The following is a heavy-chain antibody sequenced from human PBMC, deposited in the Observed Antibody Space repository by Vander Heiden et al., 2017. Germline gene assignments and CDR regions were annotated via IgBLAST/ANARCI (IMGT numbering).Heavy chain of an antibody. V-gene: IGHV1-8*01. Sequence: QVQLVQSGAEVKKPGASVQVCCKASGYTFTDYEINWVRQAAGQGLEWVGWMDPKTGKTGYAQKCQGRVAMTRNTSITTASMELSSLRSEDTAVYYCARYCSSASCYKFDYWGQGTLVTVSS. J-gene: IGHJ4*02. CDR3: ARYCSSASCYKFDY. CDR1: GYTFTDYE. CDR2: MDPKTGKT. D-gene: IGHD2-2*01.